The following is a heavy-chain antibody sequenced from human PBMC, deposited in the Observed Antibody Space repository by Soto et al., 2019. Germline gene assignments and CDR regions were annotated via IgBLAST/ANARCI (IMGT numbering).Heavy chain of an antibody. Sequence: EGQLLESGGGLLQPGGSLRLSCAASGFIFSNYDMSWVRQAPGKGLEWGSAISVSGDTTYYADSVKGRFTISRDNSKNALYLQMNTLSAEDTAVYYCAKNRNTGVAGTSCWFGPWGQVTLVTVSS. CDR2: ISVSGDTT. J-gene: IGHJ5*02. V-gene: IGHV3-23*01. D-gene: IGHD6-19*01. CDR1: GFIFSNYD. CDR3: AKNRNTGVAGTSCWFGP.